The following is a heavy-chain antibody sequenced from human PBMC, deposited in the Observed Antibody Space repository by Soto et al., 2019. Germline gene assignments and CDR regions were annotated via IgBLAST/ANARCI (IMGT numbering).Heavy chain of an antibody. Sequence: EAQLLESGGTLVQPGGSLRLSCAASGFTFSSYAMTWVRQAPGKGLEWVSTIDNSGGITYYADSVKGRFTISRDNSKNTLYLQMNSLRAEDTAVYYCAKDTCDTYMDTTDHWGQGTLVTVSS. D-gene: IGHD5-18*01. CDR1: GFTFSSYA. CDR3: AKDTCDTYMDTTDH. J-gene: IGHJ4*02. CDR2: IDNSGGIT. V-gene: IGHV3-23*01.